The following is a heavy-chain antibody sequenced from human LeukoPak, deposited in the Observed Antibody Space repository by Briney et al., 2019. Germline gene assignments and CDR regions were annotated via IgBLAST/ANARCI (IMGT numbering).Heavy chain of an antibody. Sequence: GGSLRLSCAASGFTFSDYYMSWIRQAPGKGLEWVSYISSSGSTIYYADSVKGRFTISRDNAKNSLHLQMNSLRAEDTAVYYCARARSGWWAYYFDYWGQGTLVTVSS. V-gene: IGHV3-11*01. CDR2: ISSSGSTI. CDR3: ARARSGWWAYYFDY. J-gene: IGHJ4*02. D-gene: IGHD6-19*01. CDR1: GFTFSDYY.